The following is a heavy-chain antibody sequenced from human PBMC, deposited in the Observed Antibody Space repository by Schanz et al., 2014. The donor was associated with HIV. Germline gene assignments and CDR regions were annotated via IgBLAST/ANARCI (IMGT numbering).Heavy chain of an antibody. CDR1: GLTFSSYG. D-gene: IGHD1-26*01. V-gene: IGHV3-7*01. J-gene: IGHJ4*02. CDR3: ASTRERYSGATSGFDY. CDR2: IKQDESEK. Sequence: VQLVESGGGVVQPGRSLRLSCAASGLTFSSYGMHWVRQAPGKGLEWVANIKQDESEKYYVDSVKGRFTISRDNAKKSLYLRMNSLRAEDTAVYYCASTRERYSGATSGFDYWGQGTLVIVSS.